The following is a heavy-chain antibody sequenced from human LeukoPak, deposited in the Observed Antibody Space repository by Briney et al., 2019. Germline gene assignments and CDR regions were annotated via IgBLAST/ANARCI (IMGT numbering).Heavy chain of an antibody. V-gene: IGHV3-21*01. CDR2: ISSSSSYI. J-gene: IGHJ3*02. CDR3: ARDDRTTRITIFGVVIPPGADT. CDR1: GFTFSSYS. Sequence: PGGSLRLSCAASGFTFSSYSMNWVRQAPEKGLEWVSSISSSSSYIYYADSVKGRFTISRDNAKNSLYLQMNSLRAEDTAVYYCARDDRTTRITIFGVVIPPGADTWGQGTMVTVSS. D-gene: IGHD3-3*01.